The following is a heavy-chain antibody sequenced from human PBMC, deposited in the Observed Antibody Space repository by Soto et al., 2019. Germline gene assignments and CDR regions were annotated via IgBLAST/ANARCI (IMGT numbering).Heavy chain of an antibody. V-gene: IGHV4-59*01. D-gene: IGHD3-10*01. CDR1: GGSISSYY. J-gene: IGHJ4*02. CDR3: ARPGGNGITSPFDS. CDR2: IYYSGST. Sequence: SETLSHTCSFSGGSISSYYWSLIRQPPGKGLEWIGYIYYSGSTNYNPSLKSRVTISVDTSKNQFSLNLRSVTAADTAVYYCARPGGNGITSPFDSWGLGALVTVSS.